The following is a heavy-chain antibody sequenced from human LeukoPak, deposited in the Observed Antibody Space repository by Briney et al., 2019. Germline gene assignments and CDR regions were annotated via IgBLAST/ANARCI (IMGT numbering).Heavy chain of an antibody. J-gene: IGHJ4*02. CDR3: ARQTNSCHDY. V-gene: IGHV3-73*01. CDR2: VRRNYET. CDR1: GFALSGSH. D-gene: IGHD2-2*01. Sequence: GGSLKLSCAASGFALSGSHMHWVRQAPGKGLEWVGHVRRNYETAYGASVKGRFTISRDDSENTAYLHMNNLKTEDTAIYFCARQTNSCHDYWGQGTLVTVSS.